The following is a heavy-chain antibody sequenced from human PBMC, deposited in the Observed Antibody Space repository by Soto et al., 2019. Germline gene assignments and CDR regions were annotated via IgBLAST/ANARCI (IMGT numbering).Heavy chain of an antibody. CDR1: GFTFSSYA. CDR3: ARSPGYYYDTRGYSDY. CDR2: ISSNGRGT. V-gene: IGHV3-64*01. Sequence: EVQLVESGGGLVQPGGSLRLSCAASGFTFSSYAMHWVRQAPEKGLEYVSAISSNGRGTYYANSVKGRFTISRDNSKNTLYLQMGSLRTEDMAVYYCARSPGYYYDTRGYSDYWGQGTLVTVSS. J-gene: IGHJ4*02. D-gene: IGHD3-22*01.